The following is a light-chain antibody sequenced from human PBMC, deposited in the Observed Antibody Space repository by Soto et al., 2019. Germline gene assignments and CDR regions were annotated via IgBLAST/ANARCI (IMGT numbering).Light chain of an antibody. CDR2: VVT. CDR3: SSYTCSSTLHVV. V-gene: IGLV2-14*03. Sequence: QSALTQPASVSGSPGQSITISCTGTSSDVGGYDYVSWYQHHPGKAPKLMIYVVTIRPSGVSNRFSGSKSGNTASLTISGLQAEDEADYFCSSYTCSSTLHVVFGGGTKLTVL. CDR1: SSDVGGYDY. J-gene: IGLJ2*01.